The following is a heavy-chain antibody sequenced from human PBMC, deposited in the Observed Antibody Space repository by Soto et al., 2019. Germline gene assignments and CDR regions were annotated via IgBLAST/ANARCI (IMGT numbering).Heavy chain of an antibody. CDR3: ARDGVYDSSGYYYLYSFDY. CDR1: GFTFSSYW. D-gene: IGHD3-22*01. CDR2: IKQDGSEK. V-gene: IGHV3-7*01. Sequence: GGSLRLSCAASGFTFSSYWMSWVRQAPGKGLEWVANIKQDGSEKYYVDSVKGRFTIARDNAKKSLYLQMNSLRAEDTAVYYCARDGVYDSSGYYYLYSFDYWGQGTLVTVSS. J-gene: IGHJ4*02.